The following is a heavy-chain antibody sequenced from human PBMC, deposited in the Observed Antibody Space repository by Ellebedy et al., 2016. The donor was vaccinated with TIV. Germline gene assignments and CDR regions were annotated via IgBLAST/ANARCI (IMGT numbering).Heavy chain of an antibody. CDR3: AKEGYDIMTGEQFHGMDV. J-gene: IGHJ6*02. CDR1: GFAFSSSA. D-gene: IGHD3-9*01. Sequence: GESLKISCAASGFAFSSSAMHWVRQAPGKGLEWVSFISYDEHYKYYADSVKGRLTISRDNSMNALYLQMDSLRAEDTAVYYCAKEGYDIMTGEQFHGMDVWGQGTTVTVSS. V-gene: IGHV3-30-3*01. CDR2: ISYDEHYK.